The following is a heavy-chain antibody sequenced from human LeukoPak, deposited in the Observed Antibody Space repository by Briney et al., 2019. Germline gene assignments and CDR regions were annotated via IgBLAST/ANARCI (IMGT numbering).Heavy chain of an antibody. CDR3: ARVSAAWFGELLRPADFDY. Sequence: SETLSLTCTVSGGSISGYYWSWIRQPPGKGLEWIAYIHYSGSTNYNPPLKSRLTISVDTSKNQFSLKLSSVTAADTAVYYCARVSAAWFGELLRPADFDYWGQGTLVTVSS. J-gene: IGHJ4*02. CDR1: GGSISGYY. D-gene: IGHD3-10*01. CDR2: IHYSGST. V-gene: IGHV4-59*08.